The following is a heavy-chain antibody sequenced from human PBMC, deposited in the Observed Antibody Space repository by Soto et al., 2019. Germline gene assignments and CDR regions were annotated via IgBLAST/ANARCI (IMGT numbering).Heavy chain of an antibody. Sequence: SGPTLVNPTQTLTLTCTLSGFSLSTNGVGVGWIRQPPGKALEWLALIYWNEDKRYSPSLKSRVTITKDTSKNQVVLTMTNMDPVDTATYYCARIRRHGVGATIRDAFDIWGQGTMVTVSS. CDR1: GFSLSTNGVG. D-gene: IGHD1-26*01. CDR3: ARIRRHGVGATIRDAFDI. CDR2: IYWNEDK. J-gene: IGHJ3*02. V-gene: IGHV2-5*01.